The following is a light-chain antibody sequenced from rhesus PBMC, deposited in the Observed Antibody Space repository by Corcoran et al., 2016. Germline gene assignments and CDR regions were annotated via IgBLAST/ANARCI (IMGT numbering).Light chain of an antibody. V-gene: IGKV1-32*01. CDR2: YAT. CDR1: QGISSY. J-gene: IGKJ1*01. Sequence: DIQMTQSPSSLSASVGDRVTITCRASQGISSYLIWYQQKPGKAPKLLIYYATRLEYGVPSRFSGSGSGTEFTLTISSLQPEDFATYYCQQYNSLPRTFGQGTKVEIK. CDR3: QQYNSLPRT.